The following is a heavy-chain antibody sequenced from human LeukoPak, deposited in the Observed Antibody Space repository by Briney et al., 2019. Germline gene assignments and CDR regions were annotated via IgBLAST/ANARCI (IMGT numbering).Heavy chain of an antibody. J-gene: IGHJ4*02. D-gene: IGHD3-22*01. CDR1: GFTFSNCG. Sequence: GGSLRLSCATSGFTFSNCGMNWVRQAPGKGLEWVSYISSTGSNIYYADSVKGRFTISRDNAKNSLYLLMNSLRTEDTAVYYCAATYYYDGSGDYWGQGTLVTVSS. V-gene: IGHV3-48*04. CDR3: AATYYYDGSGDY. CDR2: ISSTGSNI.